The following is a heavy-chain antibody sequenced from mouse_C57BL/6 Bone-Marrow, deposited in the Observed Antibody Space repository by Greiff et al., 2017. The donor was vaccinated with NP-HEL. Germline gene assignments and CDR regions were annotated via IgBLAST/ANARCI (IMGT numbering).Heavy chain of an antibody. CDR3: ARSYYYGSSWAMDY. Sequence: QVQLQQSGAELARPGASVKLPCKASGYTFTSYGISWVKQRTGQGLEWIGEIYPRSGNTYYNEKFKGKATLTADKSSSTAYMELRSLTSEDSAVYFCARSYYYGSSWAMDYWGKGTSVTVSS. J-gene: IGHJ4*01. V-gene: IGHV1-81*01. D-gene: IGHD1-1*01. CDR2: IYPRSGNT. CDR1: GYTFTSYG.